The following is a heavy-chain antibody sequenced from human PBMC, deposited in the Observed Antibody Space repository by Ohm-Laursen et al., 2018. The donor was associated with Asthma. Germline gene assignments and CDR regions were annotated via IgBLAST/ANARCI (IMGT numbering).Heavy chain of an antibody. CDR3: AKDIRGGGMDV. CDR1: GFTFSSYG. D-gene: IGHD2-15*01. V-gene: IGHV3-30*18. J-gene: IGHJ6*02. CDR2: ISYDGSNK. Sequence: SLRLSCAASGFTFSSYGMHWVRQAPGKGLEWVAVISYDGSNKYYADSVKGRFTISRDNSKNTLYLQMNSLRAEDTAVYYCAKDIRGGGMDVWGQGTTVTVS.